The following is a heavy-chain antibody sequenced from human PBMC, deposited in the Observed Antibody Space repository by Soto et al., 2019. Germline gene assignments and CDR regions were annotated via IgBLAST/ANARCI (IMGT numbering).Heavy chain of an antibody. CDR1: GYTFTSYY. CDR3: ARVLGYCSGGSCYFDY. Sequence: GASVKVSCKASGYTFTSYYMHWVRQAPGQGLEWMGIINPSGGSTSYAQKFQGRVTMTRDTSTSTVYMELSSLRSEDTVVYYFARVLGYCSGGSCYFDYWGQGTLVTVSS. V-gene: IGHV1-46*03. J-gene: IGHJ4*02. CDR2: INPSGGST. D-gene: IGHD2-15*01.